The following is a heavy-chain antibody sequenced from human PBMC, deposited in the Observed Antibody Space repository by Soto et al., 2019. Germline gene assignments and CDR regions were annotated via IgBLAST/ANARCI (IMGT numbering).Heavy chain of an antibody. Sequence: QVQLVQSGAEVKKPGASVKVSCKASGYTFTSYYMHWVRQAPGQGLEWMGIINHSGGSTSYAQKFQGRVTMTRDTSTSTVYMELSSLRSEDTAVYYCARDGGIAAAEDYCGQGTLVTVSS. J-gene: IGHJ4*02. CDR1: GYTFTSYY. D-gene: IGHD6-13*01. V-gene: IGHV1-46*01. CDR2: INHSGGST. CDR3: ARDGGIAAAEDY.